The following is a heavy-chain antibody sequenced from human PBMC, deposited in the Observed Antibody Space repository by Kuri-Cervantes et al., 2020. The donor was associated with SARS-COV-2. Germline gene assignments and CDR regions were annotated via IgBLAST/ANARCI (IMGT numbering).Heavy chain of an antibody. CDR3: ARSSGLLWFGELFH. V-gene: IGHV3-30*02. J-gene: IGHJ4*02. CDR1: GFTFSSYG. CDR2: IRYDGSNK. D-gene: IGHD3-10*01. Sequence: GGSLRLSCAASGFTFSSYGMHWVRQAPGKGLEWVAFIRYDGSNKYYADSVKGRFTISRDNSKNTLYLQMGSLRAEDMAVYYCARSSGLLWFGELFHWGQGTLVTVSS.